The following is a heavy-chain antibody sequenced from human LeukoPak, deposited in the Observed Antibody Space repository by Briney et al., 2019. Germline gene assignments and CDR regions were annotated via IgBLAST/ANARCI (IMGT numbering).Heavy chain of an antibody. Sequence: PSETLSLTCTVSGGSISSYYWSWIRQPPGKGLEWIGYIYYSGSTNYNPSLKSRVTISVDTSKNQFSLKLSSVTAADTAVYFCARGEMAPRVGHFDYWGQGTQVTVSS. D-gene: IGHD5-24*01. CDR3: ARGEMAPRVGHFDY. V-gene: IGHV4-59*08. J-gene: IGHJ4*02. CDR1: GGSISSYY. CDR2: IYYSGST.